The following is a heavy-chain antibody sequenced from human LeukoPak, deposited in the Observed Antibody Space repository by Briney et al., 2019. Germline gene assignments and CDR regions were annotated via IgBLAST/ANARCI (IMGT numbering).Heavy chain of an antibody. D-gene: IGHD2-2*01. CDR1: GGSISSYY. V-gene: IGHV4-59*01. J-gene: IGHJ4*02. CDR3: VRGVIVVVPAATREPKSYYFDY. CDR2: IYYSGST. Sequence: PSETLSLTCTVSGGSISSYYWSWIRQPPGKGLEWIGYIYYSGSTNYNPSLKSRVTISVDTSKNQFSLKLSSVTAADTAVYYCVRGVIVVVPAATREPKSYYFDYWGQGTLVTVSS.